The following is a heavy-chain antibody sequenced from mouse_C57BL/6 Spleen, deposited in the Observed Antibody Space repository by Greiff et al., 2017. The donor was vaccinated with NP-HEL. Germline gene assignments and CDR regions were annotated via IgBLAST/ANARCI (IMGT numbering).Heavy chain of an antibody. V-gene: IGHV1-50*01. CDR3: ARDLSNQRGFAY. CDR2: IDPSDSYT. D-gene: IGHD4-1*01. Sequence: VQLQQPGAELVKPGASVKLSCKASGYTFTSYWMQWVKQRPGQGLEWIGEIDPSDSYTNYNQKFKGKATLTVDTSSSTAYMQLSSLTSEDSAVYYCARDLSNQRGFAYWGQGTLVTVSA. J-gene: IGHJ3*01. CDR1: GYTFTSYW.